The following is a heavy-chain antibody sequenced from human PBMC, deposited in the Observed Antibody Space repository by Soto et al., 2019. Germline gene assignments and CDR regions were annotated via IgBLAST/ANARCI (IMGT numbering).Heavy chain of an antibody. CDR1: GFTFSSYA. CDR2: ISGSGGST. Sequence: PGGSLRLSCAASGFTFSSYAMSWVRQAPGKGLEWVSAISGSGGSTYYADSVEGRFTISRDNSKNTLYLQMNSLRAEDTAVYYCAKVSSGSSIVDYWGQGTLVTVSS. V-gene: IGHV3-23*01. D-gene: IGHD3-10*01. CDR3: AKVSSGSSIVDY. J-gene: IGHJ4*02.